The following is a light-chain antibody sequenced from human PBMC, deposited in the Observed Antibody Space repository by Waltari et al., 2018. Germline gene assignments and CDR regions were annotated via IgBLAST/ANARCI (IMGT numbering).Light chain of an antibody. CDR3: QQYYSTPPIT. CDR2: WAS. Sequence: DIVMTQSPDSLAVSLGERATINCKSSQSVLYSATNKNYLAWYQQKPGQPPKLLIYWASTREAGVPDRCSGSGSGANFTLTSSSLQAEDVAVYYCQQYYSTPPITFGQGTRLEIK. CDR1: QSVLYSATNKNY. J-gene: IGKJ5*01. V-gene: IGKV4-1*01.